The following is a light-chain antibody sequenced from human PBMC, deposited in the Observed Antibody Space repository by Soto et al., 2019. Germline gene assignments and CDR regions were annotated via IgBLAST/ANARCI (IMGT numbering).Light chain of an antibody. CDR1: QSVRSN. CDR3: QQRSNWPPEIT. CDR2: GAS. V-gene: IGKV3-15*01. Sequence: EIVMTQSPATLSVSPGERATLSCRAIQSVRSNLAWYQQKPGQAPRLLIYGASTRATDIPARFSGSGSGTDFTLTISSLQPEDFAVYYCQQRSNWPPEITFGQGTRLEIK. J-gene: IGKJ5*01.